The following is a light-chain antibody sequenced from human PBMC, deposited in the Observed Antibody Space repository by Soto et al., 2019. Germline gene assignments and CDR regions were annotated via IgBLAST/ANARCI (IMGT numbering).Light chain of an antibody. CDR3: QQYTSYPLT. V-gene: IGKV1-5*01. CDR2: DAS. J-gene: IGKJ4*01. Sequence: DIQMTQSPSTLSASIGDRVTITCRAGQSISSWLGWYQQKPGKAPKLLIYDASSLGSGVPSRFSGSGSGTEFTLTISSLQPDDFATYYCQQYTSYPLTFGGGTKVDIK. CDR1: QSISSW.